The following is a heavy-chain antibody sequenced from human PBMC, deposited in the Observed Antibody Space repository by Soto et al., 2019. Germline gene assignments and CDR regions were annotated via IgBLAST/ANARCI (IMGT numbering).Heavy chain of an antibody. CDR3: ARGGSSSGFYYYYYGMDV. CDR1: GGSISSSSYY. V-gene: IGHV4-39*01. CDR2: IYYSGST. Sequence: QLQLQESGPGLVKPSETLSLTCTVSGGSISSSSYYWGWIRQPPGKGLEWIGSIYYSGSTYYNPSLKSRVTISVDTSKNQFSLKLSSVTAADTAVYYCARGGSSSGFYYYYYGMDVWGQGTTVTVSS. J-gene: IGHJ6*02. D-gene: IGHD6-6*01.